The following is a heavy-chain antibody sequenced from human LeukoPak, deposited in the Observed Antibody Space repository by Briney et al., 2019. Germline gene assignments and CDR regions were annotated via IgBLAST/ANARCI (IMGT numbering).Heavy chain of an antibody. CDR2: MNPNSGNT. CDR1: GYTFTSYD. Sequence: ASVKVSCKASGYTFTSYDINWLRQATGQGLEWMGWMNPNSGNTGYAQKFQGRVTMTRNTSISTAYMELSSLRSEDTAVYYCARRVAARRRWFDPWGQGTLVTVSS. V-gene: IGHV1-8*01. CDR3: ARRVAARRRWFDP. J-gene: IGHJ5*02. D-gene: IGHD6-6*01.